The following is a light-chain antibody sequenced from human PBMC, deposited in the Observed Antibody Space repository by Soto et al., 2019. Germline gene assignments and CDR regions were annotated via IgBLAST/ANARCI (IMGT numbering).Light chain of an antibody. V-gene: IGLV4-69*01. CDR3: QTWGTGIRV. CDR1: SGHSRFA. Sequence: QSVLTQSPSASAFLGASVKLTCTLNSGHSRFAIAWHQQQPEKGPRYLMKLYSDGNHTRGDGIPDRFSGSSSGAERYLTISSLQAEDEADYYCQTWGTGIRVFGGGTKLTVL. CDR2: LYSDGNH. J-gene: IGLJ3*02.